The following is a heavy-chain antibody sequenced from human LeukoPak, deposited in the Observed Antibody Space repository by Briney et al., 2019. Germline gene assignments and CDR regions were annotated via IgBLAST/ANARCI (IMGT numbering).Heavy chain of an antibody. CDR2: IWYDGSNK. V-gene: IGHV3-33*01. D-gene: IGHD4-17*01. Sequence: GGSLRLSCAASGFTFSSYGMHWVRQAPGKGLEWVAVIWYDGSNKYYADSMKGRFTISRGNSKNTLYLQMNSLRAEDTAVYYCARDHYGDYAYYYYYGMDVWGQGTTVTVSS. CDR1: GFTFSSYG. J-gene: IGHJ6*02. CDR3: ARDHYGDYAYYYYYGMDV.